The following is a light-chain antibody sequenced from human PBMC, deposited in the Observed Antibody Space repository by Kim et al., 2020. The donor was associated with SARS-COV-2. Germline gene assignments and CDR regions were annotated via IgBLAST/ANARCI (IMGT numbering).Light chain of an antibody. Sequence: PGESANLSGRASHNVGISVAWYQQTTGQAPRLLIYDAAMRAAGIPDRVSGSGSGTDFTLTIGSLAPEDFAIYYCQQRGSWPHALTFGGGTKVDIK. CDR1: HNVGIS. V-gene: IGKV3-11*01. CDR2: DAA. CDR3: QQRGSWPHALT. J-gene: IGKJ4*02.